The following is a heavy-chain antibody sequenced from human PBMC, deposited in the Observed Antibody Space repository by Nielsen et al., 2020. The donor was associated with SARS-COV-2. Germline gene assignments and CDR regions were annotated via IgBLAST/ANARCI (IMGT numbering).Heavy chain of an antibody. CDR1: GDSISSYY. J-gene: IGHJ3*02. V-gene: IGHV4-59*01. CDR3: ARVKRRRITMIVVVIDAFDI. CDR2: IFHTGGT. Sequence: SETLSLTCTVSGDSISSYYWSWIRQPPGKELEWVKYIFHTGGTDYNPSLKSRVTISVDTSKNQFSLKLSSVTAADTAVYFCARVKRRRITMIVVVIDAFDIWGQGKMVTVSS. D-gene: IGHD3-22*01.